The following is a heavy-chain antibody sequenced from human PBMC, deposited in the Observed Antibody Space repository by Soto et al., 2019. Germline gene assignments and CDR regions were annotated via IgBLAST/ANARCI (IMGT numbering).Heavy chain of an antibody. CDR2: IYWDDDK. Sequence: GSGPTLVNPTQTLTLTCTFSGFSLSTSGVGVGWIRQPPGKALEWLALIYWDDDKRYSPSLKSRLTITKDTSKNQVVLTMTNMDPVDTATYYCAHRRVPYCSGGSCPVWRSFPVDYWGQGTLVTVSS. D-gene: IGHD2-15*01. V-gene: IGHV2-5*02. J-gene: IGHJ4*02. CDR3: AHRRVPYCSGGSCPVWRSFPVDY. CDR1: GFSLSTSGVG.